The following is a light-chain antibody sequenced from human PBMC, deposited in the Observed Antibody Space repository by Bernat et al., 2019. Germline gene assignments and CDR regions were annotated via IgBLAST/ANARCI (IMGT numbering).Light chain of an antibody. CDR1: QSVSSDY. Sequence: EIVLTQSPGTLSLSPGERATLSCGASQSVSSDYLAWYQQKPGQAPRLLIYGASSRATGIPDRFSGSGSGADFPLTISRLEAEDFAVYYCQQYGGSPMYSFGQGTKLEIK. CDR2: GAS. J-gene: IGKJ2*01. CDR3: QQYGGSPMYS. V-gene: IGKV3-20*01.